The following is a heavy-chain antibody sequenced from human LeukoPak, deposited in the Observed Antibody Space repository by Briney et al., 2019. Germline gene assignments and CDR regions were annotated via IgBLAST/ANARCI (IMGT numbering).Heavy chain of an antibody. V-gene: IGHV4-59*01. CDR1: GGSIISYY. CDR3: ARETSQKGAHYMDV. CDR2: IYYSGST. J-gene: IGHJ6*03. Sequence: PSETLSLTCTVSGGSIISYYWSWIRQPPGKGLEWIGYIYYSGSTIYNPSLKSRVTISVDTSKNQFSLKLTSVTAADTAVYYCARETSQKGAHYMDVWGKGTTVTISS. D-gene: IGHD3-16*01.